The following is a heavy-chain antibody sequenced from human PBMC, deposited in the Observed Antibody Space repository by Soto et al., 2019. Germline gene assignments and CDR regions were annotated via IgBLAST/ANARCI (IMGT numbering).Heavy chain of an antibody. CDR1: GGTFSSYA. Sequence: QVQLVQSGAEVKKPGSSVKVSCKASGGTFSSYAISWVRQAPGQGLEWMGGIIPIFGTANYAQKFQGRVTITADESTSTAYMELSSLRSEDTAVYYCARAVQSSSSWDLYYYYGMDVWGQGTTVTVSS. D-gene: IGHD6-13*01. CDR3: ARAVQSSSSWDLYYYYGMDV. J-gene: IGHJ6*02. V-gene: IGHV1-69*01. CDR2: IIPIFGTA.